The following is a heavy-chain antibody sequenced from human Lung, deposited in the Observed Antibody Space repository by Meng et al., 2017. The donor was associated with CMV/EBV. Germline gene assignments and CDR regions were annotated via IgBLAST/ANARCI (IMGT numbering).Heavy chain of an antibody. Sequence: GESXKISXAASGFNFGSYWMTWVRQAPGKGLEWVANTIQDGSEKSYMDSVKGRFTISRDNAKSSLYLQMNSLRAEDTAIYFCARELGGYSHGKNSGYHYYGMDVWGQGXAVTVSS. D-gene: IGHD5-18*01. J-gene: IGHJ6*02. V-gene: IGHV3-7*01. CDR1: GFNFGSYW. CDR3: ARELGGYSHGKNSGYHYYGMDV. CDR2: TIQDGSEK.